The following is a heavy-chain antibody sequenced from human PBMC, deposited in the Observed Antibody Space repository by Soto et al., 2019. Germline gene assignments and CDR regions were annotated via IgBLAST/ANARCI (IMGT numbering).Heavy chain of an antibody. D-gene: IGHD6-19*01. CDR3: ARDLGAVAGTPDY. CDR1: GFTFSSYA. CDR2: ISYDGSNK. V-gene: IGHV3-30-3*01. J-gene: IGHJ4*02. Sequence: GGSLRLSCAASGFTFSSYAMHWVRQAPGKGLEWVAVISYDGSNKYYADSVKGRFTISRDNSKNTLYLQMNSLRAEDTAVYYCARDLGAVAGTPDYWGQGT.